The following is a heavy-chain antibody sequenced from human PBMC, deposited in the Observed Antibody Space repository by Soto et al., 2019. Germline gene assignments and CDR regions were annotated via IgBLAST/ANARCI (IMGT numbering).Heavy chain of an antibody. CDR2: INHSGST. CDR1: GGSFSGYY. J-gene: IGHJ4*02. D-gene: IGHD3-3*01. CDR3: ARRLRFLEWLYYFDY. V-gene: IGHV4-34*01. Sequence: ETLSLTCAVYGGSFSGYYWSWIRQPPGKGLEWIGEINHSGSTNYNPSLKSRVTISVDTSKNQFSLKLSSVTAADTAVYYCARRLRFLEWLYYFDYWGQGTLVTVSS.